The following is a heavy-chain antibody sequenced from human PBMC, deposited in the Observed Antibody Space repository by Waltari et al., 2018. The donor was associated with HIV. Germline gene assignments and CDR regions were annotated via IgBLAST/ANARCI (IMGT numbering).Heavy chain of an antibody. D-gene: IGHD3-10*01. V-gene: IGHV3-15*01. CDR1: GLTLSNAW. Sequence: EVQLVESGGGLVKPGGSLRLSCAASGLTLSNAWMSWVRQAPGKGLGWVGRIKSKTDGGTEDYAAPVKGRFTISRDDSKNILYLQMNSLKTEDTAVYYCYGFVWGQGTLVTVSS. CDR2: IKSKTDGGTE. J-gene: IGHJ4*02. CDR3: YGFV.